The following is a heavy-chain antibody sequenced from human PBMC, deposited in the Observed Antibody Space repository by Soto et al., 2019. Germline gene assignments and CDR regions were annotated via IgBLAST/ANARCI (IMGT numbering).Heavy chain of an antibody. CDR3: ARDGDGSGRHYEY. CDR2: ISCNNGDA. CDR1: GYTFTNYG. Sequence: QVQLVQTGAEVKEPGASVKVSCKASGYTFTNYGISWVRQAPGQGLEWMGWISCNNGDANYVQSLRGRVTMTTDTSTSSDYMELRSLRADDTAVYYCARDGDGSGRHYEYWGQGTLVTVSS. D-gene: IGHD3-10*01. J-gene: IGHJ4*02. V-gene: IGHV1-18*01.